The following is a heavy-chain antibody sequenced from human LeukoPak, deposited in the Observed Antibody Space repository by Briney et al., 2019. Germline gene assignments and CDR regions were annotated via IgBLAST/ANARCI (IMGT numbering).Heavy chain of an antibody. CDR3: ARDLDDFWSGYPEHYNWFDP. CDR1: GGTFSSYA. V-gene: IGHV1-69*06. D-gene: IGHD3-3*01. CDR2: IIPIFGTA. Sequence: ASVEVSCKASGGTFSSYAISWVRQAPGQGLEWMGGIIPIFGTANYAQKFQGRVTITADKSTSTAYMELSSLRSEDTAVYYCARDLDDFWSGYPEHYNWFDPWGQGTLVTVSS. J-gene: IGHJ5*02.